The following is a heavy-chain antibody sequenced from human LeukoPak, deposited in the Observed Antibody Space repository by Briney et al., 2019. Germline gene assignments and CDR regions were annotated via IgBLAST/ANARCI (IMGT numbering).Heavy chain of an antibody. CDR3: ARQEGYKNDY. CDR1: GGSISSYY. Sequence: SETLSLTCAVSGGSISSYYWSWIRQPPGKGLEWIGYIYYSGSTNYNPSLKSRVTISVDTSKNQFSLKLSSVTAADTAVYYCARQEGYKNDYWGQGTLVTVSS. V-gene: IGHV4-59*08. D-gene: IGHD5-24*01. CDR2: IYYSGST. J-gene: IGHJ4*02.